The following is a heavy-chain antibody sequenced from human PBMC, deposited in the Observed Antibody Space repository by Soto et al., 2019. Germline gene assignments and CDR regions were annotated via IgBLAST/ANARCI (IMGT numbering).Heavy chain of an antibody. D-gene: IGHD3-10*01. J-gene: IGHJ5*02. V-gene: IGHV4-59*13. Sequence: SETLSLTCTISGGSFGTNYWSWIRQAPGKGLEWIGYTYHTGSTKYNPSLKSRATISVDTSKNQFSLTLNSAAAADTAVYYCATDSAGRGPFDPWGQGILVTAPQ. CDR3: ATDSAGRGPFDP. CDR2: TYHTGST. CDR1: GGSFGTNY.